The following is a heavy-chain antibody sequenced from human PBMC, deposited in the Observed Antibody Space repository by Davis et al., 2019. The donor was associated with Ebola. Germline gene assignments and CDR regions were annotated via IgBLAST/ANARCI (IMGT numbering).Heavy chain of an antibody. J-gene: IGHJ4*02. D-gene: IGHD6-13*01. V-gene: IGHV3-48*03. CDR1: GFTFSSYE. CDR3: ARGEPSSSWSTVDY. CDR2: ISSSGSTI. Sequence: GESLKISCAASGFTFSSYEMNWVRQAPGKGLEWVSYISSSGSTIYYADSVKGRFTISRDNAKNSLYLQMNSLRAEDTAVYYCARGEPSSSWSTVDYWGQGTLVTVSS.